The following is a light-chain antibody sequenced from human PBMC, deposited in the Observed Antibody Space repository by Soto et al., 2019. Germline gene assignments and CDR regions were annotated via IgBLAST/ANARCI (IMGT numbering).Light chain of an antibody. CDR2: DVS. CDR3: ASYAGTRLVV. V-gene: IGLV2-11*01. J-gene: IGLJ1*01. CDR1: SSDVGGYNY. Sequence: QSVLTQPRSVSGSPGQSVTISCTGTSSDVGGYNYVSWYQQHPGKAPKLMIYDVSKRPSGVPDRFSGSKSGSTASLTVSGLQADDEADYYCASYAGTRLVVFGSGTKLTVL.